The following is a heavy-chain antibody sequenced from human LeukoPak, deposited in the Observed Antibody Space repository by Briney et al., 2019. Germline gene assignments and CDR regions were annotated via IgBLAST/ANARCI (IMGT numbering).Heavy chain of an antibody. Sequence: GASVKVSCKASGYTFTSYGISWVRQAPGQGLEWMGWISAYDGKTNYAQNLQGRVTMTTDTSTSTAYMELRSLRSDDTAVYYCARQIDGVRGVISYYYYSMDVWGKGTTVTISS. CDR3: ARQIDGVRGVISYYYYSMDV. J-gene: IGHJ6*03. D-gene: IGHD3-10*01. V-gene: IGHV1-18*01. CDR2: ISAYDGKT. CDR1: GYTFTSYG.